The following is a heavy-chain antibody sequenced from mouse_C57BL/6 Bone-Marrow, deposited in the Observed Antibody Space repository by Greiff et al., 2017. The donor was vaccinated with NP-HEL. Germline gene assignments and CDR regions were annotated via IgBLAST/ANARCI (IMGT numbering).Heavy chain of an antibody. CDR2: INPNNGGT. V-gene: IGHV1-22*01. J-gene: IGHJ2*01. CDR3: ARYHGPFDY. Sequence: VQLKESGPELVKPGASVKMSCKASGYTFTDYNMHWVKQSHGKSLEWIGYINPNNGGTSYNQKFKGKATLTVNKSSSTAYMELRSLTSEDSAVYYCARYHGPFDYWGQGTTLTVSS. CDR1: GYTFTDYN.